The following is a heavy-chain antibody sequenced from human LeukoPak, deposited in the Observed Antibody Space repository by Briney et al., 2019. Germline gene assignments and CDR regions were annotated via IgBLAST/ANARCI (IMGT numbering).Heavy chain of an antibody. D-gene: IGHD5-12*01. V-gene: IGHV1-8*01. CDR1: EYTFTSYD. CDR2: MNPNSGNT. Sequence: ASVKVSCKASEYTFTSYDINWVRQATGQGLEWMGWMNPNSGNTGYAQKFQGRVTITRNTSISTAYMELSSLTFEDTAVYYCARGRHPGPTWISEYWGQGTLVTVSS. CDR3: ARGRHPGPTWISEY. J-gene: IGHJ4*02.